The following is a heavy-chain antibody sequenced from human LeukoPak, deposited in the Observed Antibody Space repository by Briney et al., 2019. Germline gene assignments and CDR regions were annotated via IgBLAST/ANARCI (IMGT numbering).Heavy chain of an antibody. Sequence: SETLSLTCTVSGGSISSSSYYWGWIRQPPGKGLEWIGSIYYSGSTYYNPSLKSRVTISVDTSKNQFSLKLNSVTAADTAVYYRARHSPDEDIVGATLFDYWGQGTLVTVSS. D-gene: IGHD1-26*01. CDR2: IYYSGST. V-gene: IGHV4-39*01. J-gene: IGHJ4*02. CDR1: GGSISSSSYY. CDR3: ARHSPDEDIVGATLFDY.